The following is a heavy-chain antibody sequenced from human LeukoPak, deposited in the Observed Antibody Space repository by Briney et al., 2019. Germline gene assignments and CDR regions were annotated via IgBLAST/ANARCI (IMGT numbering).Heavy chain of an antibody. CDR2: ISYDGSDN. D-gene: IGHD3-10*01. CDR3: ARDQGATLVRGVTPYLDF. CDR1: RFNFNNYA. J-gene: IGHJ4*02. V-gene: IGHV3-30*04. Sequence: PGRSLRLSCAASRFNFNNYAMHWVRQAPGKGLEWLSVISYDGSDNSSADSVQGRFTISRDNSKNTLYLQMNSLTTGDTAVYYCARDQGATLVRGVTPYLDFWGQGTLVSVSS.